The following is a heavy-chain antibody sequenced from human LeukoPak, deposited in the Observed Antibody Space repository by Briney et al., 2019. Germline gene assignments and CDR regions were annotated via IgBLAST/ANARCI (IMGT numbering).Heavy chain of an antibody. Sequence: PGGSLRLSCAASGFTFSSYGMHWVRQAPGKGLEWVAVIWYDGSNKYYADSVKGRFTISRDNSKNTLYLQMNSLRAEDTAVYYCAKEGTPQVSTWYDLWGQGTHVIVSS. CDR1: GFTFSSYG. D-gene: IGHD3-10*01. J-gene: IGHJ5*02. CDR3: AKEGTPQVSTWYDL. V-gene: IGHV3-33*06. CDR2: IWYDGSNK.